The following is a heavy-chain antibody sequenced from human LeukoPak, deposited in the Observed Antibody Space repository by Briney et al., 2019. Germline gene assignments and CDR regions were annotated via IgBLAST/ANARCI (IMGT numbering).Heavy chain of an antibody. CDR2: ITASGSAT. Sequence: GGSLRLSCAASGFTFNSNAMTWVRQAPGKGLECVSAITASGSATYYADSVKGRFTISRDNSQNTLYLQLNSLRAEDTALYYCAKAFGTNGYFQLPIDFWGQGTLVTVSS. CDR3: AKAFGTNGYFQLPIDF. D-gene: IGHD2-8*01. J-gene: IGHJ4*02. V-gene: IGHV3-23*01. CDR1: GFTFNSNA.